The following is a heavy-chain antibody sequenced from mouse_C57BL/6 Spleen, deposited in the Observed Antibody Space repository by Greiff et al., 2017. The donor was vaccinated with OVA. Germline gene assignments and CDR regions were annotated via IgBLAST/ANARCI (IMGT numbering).Heavy chain of an antibody. Sequence: EVMLVESGGGLVKPGGSLKLSCAASGFTFSDYGMHWVRQAPEKGLEWVAYISSGSSTIYYADTVKGRFTISRDNAKNTLFLQMTSLRSEDTAMYYCAREGYSNYLYAMDYWGQGTSVTVSS. CDR1: GFTFSDYG. CDR3: AREGYSNYLYAMDY. D-gene: IGHD2-5*01. V-gene: IGHV5-17*01. J-gene: IGHJ4*01. CDR2: ISSGSSTI.